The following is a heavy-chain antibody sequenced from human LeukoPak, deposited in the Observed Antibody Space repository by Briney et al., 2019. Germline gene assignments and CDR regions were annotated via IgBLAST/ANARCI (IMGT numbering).Heavy chain of an antibody. D-gene: IGHD6-6*01. CDR3: AIDEYSSSY. Sequence: ETLSLTCTVSGGSISSYYWSWVRQAPGKGLEWVSAISGSGGSTYYADSVKGRFTISRDNSKNTLYLQMNSLRAEDTAVYYCAIDEYSSSYWGQGTLVTVSS. V-gene: IGHV3-23*01. J-gene: IGHJ4*02. CDR2: ISGSGGST. CDR1: GGSISSYY.